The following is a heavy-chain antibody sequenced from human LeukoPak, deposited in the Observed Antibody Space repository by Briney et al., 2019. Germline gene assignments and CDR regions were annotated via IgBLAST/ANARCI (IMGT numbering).Heavy chain of an antibody. CDR2: IYTSGST. CDR1: GGSISSYY. D-gene: IGHD3-9*01. V-gene: IGHV4-4*07. CDR3: ARSGHDILTGYYLYYFDY. J-gene: IGHJ4*02. Sequence: SETLPLTCTVSGGSISSYYWSWIRQPAGKGLEWLGRIYTSGSTNYNPSLKSRVTMSVDTSKNQFSLKLSSVTAADTAVYYCARSGHDILTGYYLYYFDYWGQGTLVTVSS.